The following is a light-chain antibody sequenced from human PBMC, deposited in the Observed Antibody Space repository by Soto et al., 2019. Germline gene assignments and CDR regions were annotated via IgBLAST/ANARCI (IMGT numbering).Light chain of an antibody. V-gene: IGKV3D-20*02. Sequence: EILLTQYPGTLSLSPGERATLSCGASQSVSSSYLAWYQQKPCQAPRLLIYGASSRATGIPDRFSGSGSGTEFTLTISSLKSEDFAVYYCQHRSNWHTIIFGQGTRLEIK. J-gene: IGKJ5*01. CDR1: QSVSSSY. CDR3: QHRSNWHTII. CDR2: GAS.